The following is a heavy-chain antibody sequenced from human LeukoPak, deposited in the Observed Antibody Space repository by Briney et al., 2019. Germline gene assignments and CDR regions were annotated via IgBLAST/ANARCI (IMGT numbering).Heavy chain of an antibody. V-gene: IGHV1-2*06. Sequence: ASVKVSCKASGYTFTGYYMHWVRQAPGQGLEWMGRINPNSGGTNYAQKFQGRVTMTRDTSISTTYMELSRLRFDDTALYYCARVPSYDSSGYYLNWGQGTLVTVSS. CDR2: INPNSGGT. J-gene: IGHJ4*02. CDR3: ARVPSYDSSGYYLN. CDR1: GYTFTGYY. D-gene: IGHD3-22*01.